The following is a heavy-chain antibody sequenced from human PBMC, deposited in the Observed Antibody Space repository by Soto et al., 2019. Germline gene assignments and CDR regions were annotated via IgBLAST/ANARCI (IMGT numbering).Heavy chain of an antibody. J-gene: IGHJ4*02. CDR1: GFSLDTSGVG. V-gene: IGHV2-5*02. D-gene: IGHD1-26*01. CDR3: AYRSLYSGSYWDGGYFDY. Sequence: QITLKESGPTRVKPTQTLTLTCKFSGFSLDTSGVGVGWIRQPPGKALEWLVVIYWDDDKRYSPSLKRRLTITKDTSKNEVVLIMTDMDPVDTATYYCAYRSLYSGSYWDGGYFDYWGQGTLVTVSS. CDR2: IYWDDDK.